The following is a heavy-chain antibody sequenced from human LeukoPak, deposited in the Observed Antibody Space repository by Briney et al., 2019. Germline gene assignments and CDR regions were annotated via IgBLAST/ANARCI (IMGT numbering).Heavy chain of an antibody. CDR1: GFTFDDYG. CDR2: IYYSGST. V-gene: IGHV4-59*01. CDR3: ASSTGYYDFWSGYRSGMYYFDY. J-gene: IGHJ4*02. Sequence: GSLRLSCAASGFTFDDYGMSWIRQPPGKGLEWIGYIYYSGSTNYNPSLKSRVTISVDTSKNQFSLKLSSVTAADTAVYYCASSTGYYDFWSGYRSGMYYFDYWGQGTLVTVSS. D-gene: IGHD3-3*01.